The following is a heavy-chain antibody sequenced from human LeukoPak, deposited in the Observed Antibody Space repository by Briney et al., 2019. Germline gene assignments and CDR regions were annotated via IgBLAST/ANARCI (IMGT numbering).Heavy chain of an antibody. CDR1: GFIFSSYS. CDR2: HSFSDTPI. Sequence: GGSLRLSCVASGFIFSSYSMNWVRQAPGKGLDWISYHSFSDTPIVYADSVKGRFTISRDNSKNTLYLQMNSLRAEDTAIYYCASKLAAAGFFYFDFWGQGTLVTVSS. CDR3: ASKLAAAGFFYFDF. J-gene: IGHJ4*02. V-gene: IGHV3-23*01. D-gene: IGHD6-13*01.